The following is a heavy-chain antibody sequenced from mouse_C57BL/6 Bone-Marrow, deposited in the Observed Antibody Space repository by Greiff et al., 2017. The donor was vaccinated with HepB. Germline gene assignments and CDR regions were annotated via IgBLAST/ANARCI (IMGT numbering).Heavy chain of an antibody. Sequence: EVKVEESGGGLVKPGGSLKLSCAASGFTFSDYGMHWVRQAPEKGLEWVAYISSGSSTIYYADTVKGRFTISRDNAKNTLFLQMTSLRSEDTAMYYCARGGGYFDVWGTGTTVTVSS. CDR3: ARGGGYFDV. CDR1: GFTFSDYG. CDR2: ISSGSSTI. J-gene: IGHJ1*03. V-gene: IGHV5-17*01.